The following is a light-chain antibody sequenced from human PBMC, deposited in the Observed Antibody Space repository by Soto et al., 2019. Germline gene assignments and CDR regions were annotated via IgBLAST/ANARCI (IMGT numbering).Light chain of an antibody. CDR3: HPYLCTTYLVV. CDR2: EVN. J-gene: IGLJ1*01. Sequence: SVLTQPPSGFGSPGQSVTISCTGTSSDVGGYDYVSWYQQHPGKAPELIIYEVNKRPSGVPDRFSGSKSGNTASLTVSGLQAEVVVDYYSHPYLCTTYLVVF. V-gene: IGLV2-8*01. CDR1: SSDVGGYDY.